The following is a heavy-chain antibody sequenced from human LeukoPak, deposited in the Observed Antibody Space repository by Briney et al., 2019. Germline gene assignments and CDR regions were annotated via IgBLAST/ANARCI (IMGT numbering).Heavy chain of an antibody. D-gene: IGHD6-13*01. CDR3: ARDRGIAAAGYYYYYYMDV. Sequence: SQTLSLTCAISGDSVSSNSAAWNWIRQSPSGGLEWLGRTYYRSKWYNDYAVSVKSRITINPDTSKNQFSLQLNSVTPEDTAVYYCARDRGIAAAGYYYYYYMDVWGKGTTVTVSS. V-gene: IGHV6-1*01. CDR2: TYYRSKWYN. J-gene: IGHJ6*03. CDR1: GDSVSSNSAA.